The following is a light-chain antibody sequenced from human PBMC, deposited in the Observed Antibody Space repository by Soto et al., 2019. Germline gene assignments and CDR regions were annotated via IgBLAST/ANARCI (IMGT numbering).Light chain of an antibody. Sequence: DIQLTQSPSIVSASLGDRVTISCRASQSVFIWLAWYQQKRGKAPKLLIYDASDLASGVPPRLSGSVFETEFTPNIDDLQSHDFAVYYCHQYQKYSSIFGQGTELEI. CDR3: HQYQKYSSI. V-gene: IGKV1-5*01. J-gene: IGKJ2*01. CDR1: QSVFIW. CDR2: DAS.